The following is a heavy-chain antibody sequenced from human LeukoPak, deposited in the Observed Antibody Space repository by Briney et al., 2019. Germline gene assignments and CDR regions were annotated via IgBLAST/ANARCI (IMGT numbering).Heavy chain of an antibody. Sequence: SETLSLTCTVSGGSSTNYFWSWVRQSPGKGLEWVGYIYNSGNTNYNPSLKSRVTISRDMSRNQFPLKLRSVTAADTAVYYCARVSGSGWYYFDHWGQGTLVTVSS. CDR3: ARVSGSGWYYFDH. V-gene: IGHV4-59*01. D-gene: IGHD6-19*01. CDR1: GGSSTNYF. J-gene: IGHJ4*02. CDR2: IYNSGNT.